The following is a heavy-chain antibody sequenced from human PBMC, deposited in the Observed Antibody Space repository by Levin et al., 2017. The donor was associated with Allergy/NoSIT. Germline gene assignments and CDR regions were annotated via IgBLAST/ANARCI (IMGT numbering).Heavy chain of an antibody. CDR1: GYSFTSYW. J-gene: IGHJ6*03. CDR2: IYPGDSDT. D-gene: IGHD3-10*01. Sequence: GESLKISCKGSGYSFTSYWIGWVRQMPGKGLEWMGIIYPGDSDTRYSPSFQGQVTISADKSISTAYLQWSSLKASDTAMYYCARIVALTYYYGSGGMRSYYMDVWGKGTMVTVSS. CDR3: ARIVALTYYYGSGGMRSYYMDV. V-gene: IGHV5-51*01.